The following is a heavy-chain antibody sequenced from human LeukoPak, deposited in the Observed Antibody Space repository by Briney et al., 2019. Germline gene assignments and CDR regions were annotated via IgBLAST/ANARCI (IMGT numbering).Heavy chain of an antibody. D-gene: IGHD2-8*01. CDR1: GFTFSSFA. CDR2: NMNT. CDR3: ATYYVNGAGRGH. Sequence: GSLRLSCAASGFTFSSFAINWVRQAPGKGLEWIGHNMNTYYNPSLKSRVTISIDTSKNQFSLMLSTVTAADTAIYYCATYYVNGAGRGHWGPGTLVTVSS. V-gene: IGHV4-59*03. J-gene: IGHJ4*02.